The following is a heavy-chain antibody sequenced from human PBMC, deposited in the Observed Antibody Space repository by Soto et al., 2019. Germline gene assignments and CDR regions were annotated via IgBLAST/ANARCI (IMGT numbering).Heavy chain of an antibody. D-gene: IGHD1-26*01. CDR1: GFTFSDYY. CDR2: ISSSGSTI. Sequence: GSLRLSCAASGFTFSDYYMSWIRQAPGKGLEWVSYISSSGSTIYYAGSVKGRFTISRDNAKNSLYLQMNSLRAEDTAVYYCARDPLVGATTDWFDPWGQGTLVTVSS. CDR3: ARDPLVGATTDWFDP. J-gene: IGHJ5*02. V-gene: IGHV3-11*01.